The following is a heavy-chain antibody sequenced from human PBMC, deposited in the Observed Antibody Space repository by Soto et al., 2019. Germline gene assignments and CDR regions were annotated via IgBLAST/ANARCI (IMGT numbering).Heavy chain of an antibody. CDR1: GGSISDYY. J-gene: IGHJ4*02. CDR3: ARSVGGDYDPSDY. D-gene: IGHD4-17*01. CDR2: ISYSGST. Sequence: QVQLQESGPGLVKPSETLSLTCSVSGGSISDYYWSWIRQPPGKGLEWIGYISYSGSTNYNPSLKSRVTISVDTSKNHFSLRLSSVTAADTAVYYCARSVGGDYDPSDYWGQGTLVTVSS. V-gene: IGHV4-59*08.